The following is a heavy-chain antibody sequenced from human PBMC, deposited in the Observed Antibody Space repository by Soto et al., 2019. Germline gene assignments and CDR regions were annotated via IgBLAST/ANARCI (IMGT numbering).Heavy chain of an antibody. V-gene: IGHV3-30*18. D-gene: IGHD3-3*01. CDR2: ISYDGSNK. J-gene: IGHJ6*02. CDR1: GFTFSSYG. Sequence: GGSLRLSCAASGFTFSSYGMHWVRQAPGKGLEWVADISYDGSNKYYADSVKGRFTIFRDSSKNTLYLQMNSLRAEDTAVYYCAKDRIPITIFGVVTTGYHYYYGMDVWGQGTTVTVSS. CDR3: AKDRIPITIFGVVTTGYHYYYGMDV.